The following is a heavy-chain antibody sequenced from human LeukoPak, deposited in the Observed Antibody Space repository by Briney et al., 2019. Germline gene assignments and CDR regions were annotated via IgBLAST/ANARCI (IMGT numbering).Heavy chain of an antibody. V-gene: IGHV4-59*01. D-gene: IGHD3-10*01. CDR1: GGSISSYY. CDR2: IYYSGST. Sequence: SETLSLTCTVSGGSISSYYWSWIRQPPGKGLEWIGYIYYSGSTNYNPSLKSRVTISVDTSKNQFSLKLSSVTAADTAVYYCARDPWYYYGSGSYYPWGQGTLVTVSS. J-gene: IGHJ5*02. CDR3: ARDPWYYYGSGSYYP.